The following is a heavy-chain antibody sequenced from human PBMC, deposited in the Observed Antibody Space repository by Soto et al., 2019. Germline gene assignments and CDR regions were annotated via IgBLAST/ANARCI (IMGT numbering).Heavy chain of an antibody. CDR3: AKDRLSSGSGVRFDP. CDR2: IIGGGDNT. J-gene: IGHJ5*02. D-gene: IGHD6-19*01. Sequence: EVQLLESWGGLVQPGGSLRLSCAASGFTFSSYAMSWVRQAPGKGLEWVSDIIGGGDNTYYADSVRGRFTISRDNAKNTLYLQMNSLRAEDTAKYYCAKDRLSSGSGVRFDPWGQGTLVTVSS. CDR1: GFTFSSYA. V-gene: IGHV3-23*01.